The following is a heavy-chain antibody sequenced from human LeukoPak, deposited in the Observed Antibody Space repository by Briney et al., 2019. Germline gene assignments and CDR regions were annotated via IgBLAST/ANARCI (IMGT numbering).Heavy chain of an antibody. CDR1: GGTFSSYA. CDR2: IIPIFGTA. CDR3: ASGTIVPATTNAFDI. D-gene: IGHD2-2*01. V-gene: IGHV1-69*05. J-gene: IGHJ3*02. Sequence: SVKVSCKASGGTFSSYAISWVRQAPGQGLEWMGRIIPIFGTANYAQKFQGRVTITTDESTSTAYMELSSLRSEDTAVYYCASGTIVPATTNAFDIWGQGTMVTVSS.